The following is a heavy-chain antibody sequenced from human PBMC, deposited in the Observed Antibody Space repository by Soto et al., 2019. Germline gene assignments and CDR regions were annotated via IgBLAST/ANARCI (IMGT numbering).Heavy chain of an antibody. J-gene: IGHJ6*02. Sequence: EVQLVESGGGLVQPGGSLRLSCAAPGFTFGSYWMHWVRQAPGKGLVWVSHISLDGSRTTYADSVKVRFTFSRDNAMITLYLLMNSLRAEDTAVYYCARAPSGYSLGHRYYGMDVWGQGTTVTVSS. V-gene: IGHV3-74*01. CDR3: ARAPSGYSLGHRYYGMDV. CDR1: GFTFGSYW. D-gene: IGHD2-21*01. CDR2: ISLDGSRT.